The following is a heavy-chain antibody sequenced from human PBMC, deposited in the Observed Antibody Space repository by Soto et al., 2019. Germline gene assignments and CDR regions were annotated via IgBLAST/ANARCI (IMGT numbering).Heavy chain of an antibody. CDR3: VRARSSNYGYWDY. CDR2: IKTDGSNT. J-gene: IGHJ4*02. V-gene: IGHV3-74*01. CDR1: GFTFSGYS. Sequence: PGGSLRLSCAASGFTFSGYSMHWVRQAPGKGLVWVSRIKTDGSNTYYADSVKGRFTISRDNAKNTLFLQMNSLRAEDTAVYFCVRARSSNYGYWDYWAQGTLVTVYS. D-gene: IGHD3-22*01.